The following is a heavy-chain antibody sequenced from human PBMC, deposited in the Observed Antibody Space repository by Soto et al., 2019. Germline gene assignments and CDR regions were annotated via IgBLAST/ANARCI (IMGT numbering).Heavy chain of an antibody. Sequence: GGSLRLSCAASGFTFSSYGMHWVRQAPGKGLEWVAVISYDGSNKYYADSVKGRFTISRDNSKNTLYLQMNSLRAEDTAVYYCAKGEDIVVVVAAPAPDYYYGMDVWGQGTTVTVSS. CDR2: ISYDGSNK. J-gene: IGHJ6*02. D-gene: IGHD2-15*01. CDR3: AKGEDIVVVVAAPAPDYYYGMDV. V-gene: IGHV3-30*18. CDR1: GFTFSSYG.